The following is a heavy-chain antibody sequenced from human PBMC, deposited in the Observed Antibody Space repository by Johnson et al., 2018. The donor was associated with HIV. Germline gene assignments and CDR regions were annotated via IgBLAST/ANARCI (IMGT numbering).Heavy chain of an antibody. J-gene: IGHJ3*02. CDR2: ISFDGNLK. V-gene: IGHV3-33*08. CDR3: ARGPIADDAFDI. CDR1: AFTFSSND. D-gene: IGHD3-16*02. Sequence: QVQLVESGGGMVQPGGSLRLSCGASAFTFSSNDMKWVRQAPGKGLEWVAVISFDGNLKKYADSVKGRFTISRDNAKNSLYLQMNSLRAEDTAVYFCARGPIADDAFDIWGQGTMVTVSS.